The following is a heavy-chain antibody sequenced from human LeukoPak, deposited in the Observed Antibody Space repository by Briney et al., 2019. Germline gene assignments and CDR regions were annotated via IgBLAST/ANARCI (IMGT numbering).Heavy chain of an antibody. CDR1: GFTFSSYS. V-gene: IGHV3-21*01. CDR2: ISSSSSYI. J-gene: IGHJ4*02. D-gene: IGHD6-13*01. Sequence: GGSLRLSCAASGFTFSSYSMNWVRQAPGKGLEWVSSISSSSSYIYYADSLKGRFTISRDNAKNSMYLQMNSLRAEDTAVYYCARLGSIAAAGTPDYWGQGTLVTVSS. CDR3: ARLGSIAAAGTPDY.